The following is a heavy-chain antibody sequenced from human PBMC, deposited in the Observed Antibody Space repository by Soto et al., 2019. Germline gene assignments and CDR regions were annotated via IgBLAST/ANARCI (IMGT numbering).Heavy chain of an antibody. CDR3: AQGIAAAGEFDY. Sequence: ETLSLTCTVSGGSISSYYWSWIRQPPGKGLEWIGYIYYSGSTNYNPSLKSRVTISVDTSKNQFSLKLSSVTAADTAVYYCAQGIAAAGEFDYWGQGTLVTVSS. J-gene: IGHJ4*02. D-gene: IGHD6-13*01. V-gene: IGHV4-59*08. CDR1: GGSISSYY. CDR2: IYYSGST.